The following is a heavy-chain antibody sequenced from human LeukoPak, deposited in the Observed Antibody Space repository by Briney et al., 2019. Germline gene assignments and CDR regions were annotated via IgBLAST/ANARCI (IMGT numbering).Heavy chain of an antibody. J-gene: IGHJ4*02. CDR1: GFTFSSYW. CDR2: LKQDGTEK. D-gene: IGHD3-16*02. CDR3: ARAGWGSYRADY. Sequence: GSLRLSCAASGFTFSSYWMSWVRQAPGKGLEWVATLKQDGTEKYYVDSVKGRFIVSGDNAKNSLYLQMNSLRAEDTAVYYCARAGWGSYRADYWGQGTLVTVSS. V-gene: IGHV3-7*01.